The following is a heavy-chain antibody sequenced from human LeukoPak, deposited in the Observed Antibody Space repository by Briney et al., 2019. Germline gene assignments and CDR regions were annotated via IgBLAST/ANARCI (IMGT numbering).Heavy chain of an antibody. V-gene: IGHV3-21*01. Sequence: PGGSLRLSCAASGITFSSYSMNWVRQAPGKGLEWVSSISSSSSYIYYADSVKGRFTISRDNAKNSLYLQMNSLRAEDTAVYYCAREIFVVVPAARAPGDYWGQGTLVTVSS. CDR2: ISSSSSYI. CDR3: AREIFVVVPAARAPGDY. D-gene: IGHD2-2*01. J-gene: IGHJ4*02. CDR1: GITFSSYS.